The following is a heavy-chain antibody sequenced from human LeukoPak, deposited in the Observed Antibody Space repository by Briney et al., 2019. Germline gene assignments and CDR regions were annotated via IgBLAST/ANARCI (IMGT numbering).Heavy chain of an antibody. J-gene: IGHJ6*03. D-gene: IGHD3-3*01. Sequence: SETLCLTCAASGGSISSYYRSWIRQPAGKGLEWIGRIYTSGSTNYNPSLKSRVTMSVDTTKNQFYLKLSTVTAADTAVYDCARATHDFCSSYVSYHTDVWGKGTTVTVSS. CDR2: IYTSGST. CDR3: ARATHDFCSSYVSYHTDV. CDR1: GGSISSYY. V-gene: IGHV4-4*07.